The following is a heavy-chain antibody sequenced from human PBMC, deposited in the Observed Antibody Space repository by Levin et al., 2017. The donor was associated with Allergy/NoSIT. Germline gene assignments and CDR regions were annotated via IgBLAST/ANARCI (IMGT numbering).Heavy chain of an antibody. CDR3: AKDCSGGTCSSGAFDI. CDR1: RFTFYSFA. CDR2: ISHSGATP. D-gene: IGHD2-15*01. Sequence: PGGLRLSCAASRFTFYSFAMTWFRQAPGRGLEWVSTISHSGATPYYADSVKGRFTISRDNSKNTLYLQMNSLRAEDTAVYYCAKDCSGGTCSSGAFDIWGQGTMVTVSS. J-gene: IGHJ3*02. V-gene: IGHV3-23*01.